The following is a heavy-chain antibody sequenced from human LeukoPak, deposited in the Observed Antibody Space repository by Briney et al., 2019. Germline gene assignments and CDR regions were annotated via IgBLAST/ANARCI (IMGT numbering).Heavy chain of an antibody. CDR1: GFTFDDYA. CDR2: ISWDGGST. D-gene: IGHD2-2*01. Sequence: PGGSLRLSCAASGFTFDDYAMHWVRRAPGKGLEWVSLISWDGGSTYYADSVKGRFTISRDNSKNSLYLQMNNLRAEDTALYYCAKDIGYCSSTSCYYYYMDVWGKGTTVTVSS. J-gene: IGHJ6*03. CDR3: AKDIGYCSSTSCYYYYMDV. V-gene: IGHV3-43D*03.